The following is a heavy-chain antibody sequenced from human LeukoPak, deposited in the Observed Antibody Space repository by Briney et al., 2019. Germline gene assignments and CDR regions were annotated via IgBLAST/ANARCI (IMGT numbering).Heavy chain of an antibody. V-gene: IGHV3-11*01. CDR2: ISSSGSTI. Sequence: PGGSLRLSCAASGFTFSDSDMSWIRQAPGKGLEWVSYISSSGSTIYYADSVKSRFTISRDNAKNTMYRQMNSLRAEDTAVYYCARGGRDGYNPLDYWGQGTLVTVSS. J-gene: IGHJ4*02. CDR3: ARGGRDGYNPLDY. D-gene: IGHD5-24*01. CDR1: GFTFSDSD.